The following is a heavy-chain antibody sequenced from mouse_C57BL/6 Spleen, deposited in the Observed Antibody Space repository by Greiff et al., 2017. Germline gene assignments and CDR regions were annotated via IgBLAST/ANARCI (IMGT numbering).Heavy chain of an antibody. V-gene: IGHV5-17*01. CDR3: AREGFTTVVATDAMDD. CDR1: GFTFSDYG. CDR2: ISSGSSTI. Sequence: EVQLVESGGGLVKPGGSLKLSCAASGFTFSDYGMHWVRQAPEKGLEWVAYISSGSSTIYYAATVKGRFTISRDNAKNTLFLQMTSLRSEDTAMYYCAREGFTTVVATDAMDDWGQGTSVTVSS. J-gene: IGHJ4*01. D-gene: IGHD1-1*01.